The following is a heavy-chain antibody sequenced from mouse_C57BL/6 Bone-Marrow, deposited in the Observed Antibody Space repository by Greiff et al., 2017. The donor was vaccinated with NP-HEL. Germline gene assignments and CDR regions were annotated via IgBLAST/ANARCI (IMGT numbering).Heavy chain of an antibody. CDR3: AREGIDYYGSRYFDV. J-gene: IGHJ1*03. D-gene: IGHD1-1*01. Sequence: VQLQESGPELVKPGASVKISCKASGYAFSSSWMNWVKQRPGKGLEWIGRIYPGDGDTNYNGKFKGKATLTADKSSSTAYMQLSSLTSEDSAVYFCAREGIDYYGSRYFDVWGTGTTVTVSS. CDR2: IYPGDGDT. CDR1: GYAFSSSW. V-gene: IGHV1-82*01.